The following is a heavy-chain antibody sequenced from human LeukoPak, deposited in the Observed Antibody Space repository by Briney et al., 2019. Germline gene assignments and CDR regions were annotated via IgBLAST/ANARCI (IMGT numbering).Heavy chain of an antibody. CDR2: IYYSGST. CDR1: GGSISSGGYY. D-gene: IGHD6-13*01. V-gene: IGHV4-31*03. Sequence: SETLSLTCTVSGGSISSGGYYWSWIRQHPGKGLEWIGYIYYSGSTYYNPSLKSRVTISVDTSKNQFSLKLSSVTAADTAVYYCARGIPPSGYIAAAATFDPWGQGTLVTVSS. CDR3: ARGIPPSGYIAAAATFDP. J-gene: IGHJ5*02.